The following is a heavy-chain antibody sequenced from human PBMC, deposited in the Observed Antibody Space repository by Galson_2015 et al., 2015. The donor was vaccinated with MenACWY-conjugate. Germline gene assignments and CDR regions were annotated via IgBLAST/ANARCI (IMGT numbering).Heavy chain of an antibody. D-gene: IGHD6-6*01. J-gene: IGHJ5*02. CDR1: GFTFSNYW. Sequence: SLRLSCAASGFTFSNYWMHWVRQAPGRGLEWVSRVNSDGIGTTYADSVKGRFTISRDNAKNTLYLQMNSLRAEDTAIYYCTKAAARYSTSSAFNWFDPWGQGALVTVSS. V-gene: IGHV3-74*01. CDR3: TKAAARYSTSSAFNWFDP. CDR2: VNSDGIGT.